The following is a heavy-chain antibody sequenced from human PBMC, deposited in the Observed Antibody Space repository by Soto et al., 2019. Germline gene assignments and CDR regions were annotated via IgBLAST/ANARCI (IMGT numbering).Heavy chain of an antibody. Sequence: QVQLVPSGDELKKPGASVKVSCKASDYTFNSYGISWVRKAPGQGLEWMGWLSGDNGDIKYAQKFQGRVTMATEILTSTVYMELRSLSSDDTAVYFIAGSRGFGFDFWGQGTLGTVSS. V-gene: IGHV1-18*01. CDR3: AGSRGFGFDF. D-gene: IGHD2-15*01. CDR2: LSGDNGDI. CDR1: DYTFNSYG. J-gene: IGHJ4*02.